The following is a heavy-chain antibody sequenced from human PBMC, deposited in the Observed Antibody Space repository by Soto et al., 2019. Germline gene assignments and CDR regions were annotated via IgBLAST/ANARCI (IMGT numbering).Heavy chain of an antibody. D-gene: IGHD4-17*01. J-gene: IGHJ4*02. CDR3: ARGDSTVSSVFDS. CDR2: IYNNGDT. V-gene: IGHV4-31*03. CDR1: GGPFSSGGYY. Sequence: SETLSLTCTVSGGPFSSGGYYWSWIRQEPGKGLEWIGYIYNNGDTSYNPSLKSRVTIAADTSKTQFSLKLSSVTAADTAVYYCARGDSTVSSVFDSWGPGMLVTVSS.